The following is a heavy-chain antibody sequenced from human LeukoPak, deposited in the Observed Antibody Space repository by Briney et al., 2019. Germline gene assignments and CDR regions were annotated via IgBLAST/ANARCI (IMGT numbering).Heavy chain of an antibody. J-gene: IGHJ4*02. CDR2: ISYDGSNK. Sequence: GGSLRLSCAASGFTFSSYAMHWVRQAPGKGLEWVAVISYDGSNKYYADSVKGRFTISRDNSKNTLYLQMNSLRAEDTAVYYCARDRILRYFDWSFDYWGQGTLVTVSS. D-gene: IGHD3-9*01. CDR3: ARDRILRYFDWSFDY. CDR1: GFTFSSYA. V-gene: IGHV3-30-3*01.